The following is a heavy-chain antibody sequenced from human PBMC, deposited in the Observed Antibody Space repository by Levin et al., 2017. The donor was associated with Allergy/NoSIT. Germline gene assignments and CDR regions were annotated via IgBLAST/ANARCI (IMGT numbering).Heavy chain of an antibody. D-gene: IGHD6-25*01. CDR1: GYTFTGYY. CDR3: AWTEAGYRSGVVY. CDR2: ISPNSGGT. Sequence: ASVKVSCKASGYTFTGYYMQWVRQAPGQGLEWMGWISPNSGGTNYAQKFQGRVTMTRDTSISTDYMELSSLTSDDTAVYYCAWTEAGYRSGVVYWGQGTLVTVSS. J-gene: IGHJ4*02. V-gene: IGHV1-2*02.